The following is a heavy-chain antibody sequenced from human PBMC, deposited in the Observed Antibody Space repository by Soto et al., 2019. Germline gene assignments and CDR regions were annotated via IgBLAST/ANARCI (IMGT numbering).Heavy chain of an antibody. CDR1: GFTFSSYA. CDR3: AKVRVAGVTTGHFDY. V-gene: IGHV3-23*01. J-gene: IGHJ4*02. CDR2: FTGSVGTT. D-gene: IGHD1-26*01. Sequence: EVQLLESGGGLVQPGGSLRLSCAASGFTFSSYAMSWVRQAPGKGLEWVSTFTGSVGTTYYADSVKGRFTISTDNSRNTLYLQRNSLRDDDTAVYYCAKVRVAGVTTGHFDYWGQGSLVTVSP.